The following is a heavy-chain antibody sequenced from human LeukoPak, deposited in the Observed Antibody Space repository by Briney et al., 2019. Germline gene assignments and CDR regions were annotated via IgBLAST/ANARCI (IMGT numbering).Heavy chain of an antibody. D-gene: IGHD2-2*01. CDR3: AKDTAADAPSYYFDY. CDR1: GFTFSSYG. CDR2: ISYDGSNK. J-gene: IGHJ4*02. Sequence: GGSLRLSCAASGFTFSSYGMHWVRQAPGKGLEWVAVISYDGSNKYYADSVKGRFTISRDNSKNTLYLQMNSLRAEDTAVYYCAKDTAADAPSYYFDYWGQGTLVTVSS. V-gene: IGHV3-30*18.